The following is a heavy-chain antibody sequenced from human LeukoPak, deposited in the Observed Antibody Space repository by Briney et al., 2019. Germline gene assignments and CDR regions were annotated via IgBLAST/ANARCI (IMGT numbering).Heavy chain of an antibody. J-gene: IGHJ6*02. V-gene: IGHV1-8*01. CDR2: MSPNNGNT. D-gene: IGHD3-16*01. CDR1: GYTFTNYD. Sequence: ASVKVSCKTSGYTFTNYDINWVRQATGQGLEWLGWMSPNNGNTGYAQKFQGRVTMTRDTSINTAYMELSSLRSEDTAVYYCAREGLGNYYYGMDVWGQGTTVTVSS. CDR3: AREGLGNYYYGMDV.